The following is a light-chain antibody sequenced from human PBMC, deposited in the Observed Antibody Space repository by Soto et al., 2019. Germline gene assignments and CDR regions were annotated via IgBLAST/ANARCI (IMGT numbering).Light chain of an antibody. J-gene: IGKJ1*01. CDR3: QQYYSTPPT. CDR2: WAS. V-gene: IGKV4-1*01. Sequence: DIVMTQSPDSLPVSLGERATMNCKSSQSILHSANNKNFLAWYQQKPGQPPKLLIYWASTRESGVHDRFSSSGSGTDFTLTISSLQAEDVAVYYCQQYYSTPPTFGQGTKVEIK. CDR1: QSILHSANNKNF.